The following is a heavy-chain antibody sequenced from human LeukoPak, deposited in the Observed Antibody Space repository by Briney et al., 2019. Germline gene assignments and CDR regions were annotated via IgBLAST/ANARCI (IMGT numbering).Heavy chain of an antibody. CDR1: GYSFTDYY. D-gene: IGHD2-21*01. Sequence: ASVKVSCKTSGYSFTDYYMHWVRQAPGQGLEWTGWINPNSGGTSSAQKFQGRVTMTRDTSITTVYMEVRWLTSDDTAVYYCARADRLHGGPYLIGPWGQGTLVTVSS. V-gene: IGHV1-2*02. CDR3: ARADRLHGGPYLIGP. CDR2: INPNSGGT. J-gene: IGHJ5*02.